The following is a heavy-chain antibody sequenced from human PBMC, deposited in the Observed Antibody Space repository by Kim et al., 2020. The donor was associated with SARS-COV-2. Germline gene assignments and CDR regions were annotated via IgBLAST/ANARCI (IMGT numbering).Heavy chain of an antibody. V-gene: IGHV1-3*01. CDR3: ARFLGYCSSTSCYAVSSEGLGMDV. Sequence: ASVKVSCKASGYTFTSYAMHWVRQAPGQRLEWMGWINAGNGNTKYSQKFQGRVTITRDTSASTAYMELSSLRSEDTAVYYCARFLGYCSSTSCYAVSSEGLGMDVWGQGTTVTVSS. CDR2: INAGNGNT. J-gene: IGHJ6*02. CDR1: GYTFTSYA. D-gene: IGHD2-2*01.